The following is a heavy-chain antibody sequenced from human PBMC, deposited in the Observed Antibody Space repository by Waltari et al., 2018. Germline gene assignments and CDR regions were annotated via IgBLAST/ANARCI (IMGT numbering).Heavy chain of an antibody. CDR3: ARRNQLLLKGAFDI. Sequence: KFQGRVTITRDTPASTAYMELSSLRSEDTAVYYCARRNQLLLKGAFDIWGQGTMVTVSS. J-gene: IGHJ3*02. V-gene: IGHV1-3*01. D-gene: IGHD2-2*01.